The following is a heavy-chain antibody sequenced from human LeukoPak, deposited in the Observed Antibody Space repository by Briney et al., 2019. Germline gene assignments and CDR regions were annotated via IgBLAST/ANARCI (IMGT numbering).Heavy chain of an antibody. CDR1: GGSISSYY. CDR3: ARSTYYYDSSGYHPYFDY. CDR2: IYYSGST. V-gene: IGHV4-59*01. D-gene: IGHD3-22*01. Sequence: PSETLFLTCTVSGGSISSYYWSWIRQPPGKGLEWIGYIYYSGSTNYNPSLKSRVTISVDTSKNQFSLKLSSVTAADTAVYYCARSTYYYDSSGYHPYFDYWGQGTLVTVSS. J-gene: IGHJ4*02.